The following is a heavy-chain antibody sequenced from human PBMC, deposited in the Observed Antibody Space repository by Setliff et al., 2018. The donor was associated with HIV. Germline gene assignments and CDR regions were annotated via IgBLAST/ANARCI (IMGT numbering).Heavy chain of an antibody. Sequence: GGSLRLSCAASGFTFSDYYMSWIRQAPGKGLEWVSYISSSGSTIYYAESVKGRFTISRDNAKNSLYLQINSLRAEDTAVYYCARVYDSSGYSLSIPGYWGQGTLVTVSS. D-gene: IGHD3-22*01. CDR1: GFTFSDYY. J-gene: IGHJ4*01. CDR2: ISSSGSTI. V-gene: IGHV3-11*04. CDR3: ARVYDSSGYSLSIPGY.